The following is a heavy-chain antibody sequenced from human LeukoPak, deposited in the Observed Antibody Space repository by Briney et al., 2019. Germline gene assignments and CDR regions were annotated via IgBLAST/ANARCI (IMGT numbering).Heavy chain of an antibody. Sequence: ASVKVSRKVSGYTLTELSMHWVRQAPGKGLEWMGGFDPEDGETIYAQKFQGRVTMTEDTSTDTAYMELSSLRSEDTAVYYCATILLRTQRAEYFLHWGQGTLVTVSS. D-gene: IGHD1-14*01. V-gene: IGHV1-24*01. CDR1: GYTLTELS. CDR3: ATILLRTQRAEYFLH. CDR2: FDPEDGET. J-gene: IGHJ1*01.